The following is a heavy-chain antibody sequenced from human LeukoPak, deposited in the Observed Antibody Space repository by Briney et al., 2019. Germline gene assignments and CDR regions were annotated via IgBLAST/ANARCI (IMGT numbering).Heavy chain of an antibody. CDR3: ARDLRRDSWDDAFDI. D-gene: IGHD1-26*01. V-gene: IGHV3-11*01. Sequence: GGSLRLSCAASGFTFSAYYMSWMRQAPGKGLEWVSYISSSGSTIFYADSVKGRFTISRDSAKNSLYLQMNSLRAEDTAVYYCARDLRRDSWDDAFDIWGQGTMVTVSS. CDR2: ISSSGSTI. J-gene: IGHJ3*02. CDR1: GFTFSAYY.